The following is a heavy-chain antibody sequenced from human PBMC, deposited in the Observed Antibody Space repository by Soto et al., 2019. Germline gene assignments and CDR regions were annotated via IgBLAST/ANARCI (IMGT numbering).Heavy chain of an antibody. CDR3: ARGGRIQLWFLLN. V-gene: IGHV4-34*01. CDR1: GGSFSGYY. CDR2: INHSGST. J-gene: IGHJ4*02. D-gene: IGHD5-18*01. Sequence: QVQLQQWGAGLLKPSETLSLTCAVYGGSFSGYYWSWIRQPPGKGLEWIGEINHSGSTNYNPSLKSRVTISVDTSKNQFSLKLSSVTAADTAVYYCARGGRIQLWFLLNWGQGTLVTVSS.